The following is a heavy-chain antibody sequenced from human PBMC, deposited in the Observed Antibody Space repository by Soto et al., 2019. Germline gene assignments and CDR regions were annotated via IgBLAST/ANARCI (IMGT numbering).Heavy chain of an antibody. D-gene: IGHD3-16*01. V-gene: IGHV3-9*01. CDR2: ISWNSGSI. Sequence: EVQLVESGGGLVQPGRSLRLSCAASGFTFDDYAMHWVRQAPGKGLEWVSGISWNSGSIGYADSVKGRFTISRDNAKNSLYLQMNSLRGEDTALYYCAKESLRHAFDIWGQGTMVTVSS. CDR3: AKESLRHAFDI. J-gene: IGHJ3*02. CDR1: GFTFDDYA.